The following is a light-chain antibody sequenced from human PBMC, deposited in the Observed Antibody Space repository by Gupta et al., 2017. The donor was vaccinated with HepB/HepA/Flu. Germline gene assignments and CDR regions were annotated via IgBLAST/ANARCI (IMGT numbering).Light chain of an antibody. CDR1: SSNIGSNY. V-gene: IGLV1-47*01. CDR2: RNN. CDR3: AAWDDSLSGPV. J-gene: IGLJ2*01. Sequence: QSVLTQPPSASGTPGQRVTISCSGSSSNIGSNYVYWYQQHPGTAPKLLIYRNNQRPSGVPVRFSGSKSGTAASLAISGLRSEDEADYYCAAWDDSLSGPVFGGGTKLTVL.